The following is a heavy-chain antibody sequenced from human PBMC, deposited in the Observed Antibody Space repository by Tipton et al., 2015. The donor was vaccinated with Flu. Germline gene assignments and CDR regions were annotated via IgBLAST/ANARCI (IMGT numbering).Heavy chain of an antibody. J-gene: IGHJ5*02. V-gene: IGHV4-61*02. Sequence: TLSLTCTVSGGSISRGNYFWSWIRQPAGKGLEWIGRIYNSETTNYNPSLKSRVIISIDTSKNQFSLKVFSVTAAGTAVYYCARRDYSNYVSDPKSWFDPWGQGILVTVSS. CDR2: IYNSETT. CDR3: ARRDYSNYVSDPKSWFDP. D-gene: IGHD4-11*01. CDR1: GGSISRGNYF.